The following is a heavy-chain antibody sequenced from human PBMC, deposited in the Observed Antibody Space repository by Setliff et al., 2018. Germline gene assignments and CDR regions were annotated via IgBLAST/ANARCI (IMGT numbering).Heavy chain of an antibody. CDR3: AKDVVGYSSTWPKRDYFDY. V-gene: IGHV3-23*01. CDR2: ISDTAIGI. D-gene: IGHD6-13*01. CDR1: GFTFNTYA. J-gene: IGHJ4*02. Sequence: PGGSLRLSCAASGFTFNTYAMSWVRQPPGKGLEWVSSISDTAIGIYYAGSVRGRFTISRDNSKKTLFLQMNSLRVEDTAIYYCAKDVVGYSSTWPKRDYFDYWGQGTLVTSPQ.